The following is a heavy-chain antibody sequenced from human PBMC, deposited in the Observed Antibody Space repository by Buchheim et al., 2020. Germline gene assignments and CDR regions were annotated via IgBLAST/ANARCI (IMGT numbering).Heavy chain of an antibody. D-gene: IGHD4-11*01. J-gene: IGHJ6*02. V-gene: IGHV4-39*07. CDR2: IYYSGIT. CDR1: GGSISSNRYY. Sequence: QLQLQESGPGLVKPSETLSLTCTVSGGSISSNRYYWGWIRQPPGKGLEWIGNIYYSGITYYNPSLKSRVTISIDTSKNQVSLKLRSVTAADMAVYYCSRAVTAKYYGMDVWGQGTT. CDR3: SRAVTAKYYGMDV.